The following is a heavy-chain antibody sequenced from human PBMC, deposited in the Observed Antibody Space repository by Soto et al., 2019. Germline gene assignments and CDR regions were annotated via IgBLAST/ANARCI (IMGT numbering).Heavy chain of an antibody. CDR3: ARDRLLFDYYYYGMDV. Sequence: PSETLSLTCTVSGCSISSYYWSWIRQPPGKGLEWIGYIYYSGSTNYNPSLKSRVTISVDTSKNQFSLKLSSVTAADTAVYYCARDRLLFDYYYYGMDVWGQGTTVTVSS. CDR2: IYYSGST. CDR1: GCSISSYY. J-gene: IGHJ6*02. V-gene: IGHV4-59*01. D-gene: IGHD2-15*01.